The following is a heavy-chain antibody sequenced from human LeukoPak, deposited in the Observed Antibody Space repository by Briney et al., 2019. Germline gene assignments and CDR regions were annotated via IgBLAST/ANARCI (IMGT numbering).Heavy chain of an antibody. CDR3: AKDQGNDYGDRSVP. Sequence: PGGSLRLSCAASGFTFSSYAMSWVRQAPGKGLEWVSAISGSGGSTYYADSVKGRFTIPRDNSKNTLYLQMNSLRAEDTAVYYCAKDQGNDYGDRSVPWGQGTLVTVSS. D-gene: IGHD4-17*01. J-gene: IGHJ5*02. CDR1: GFTFSSYA. CDR2: ISGSGGST. V-gene: IGHV3-23*01.